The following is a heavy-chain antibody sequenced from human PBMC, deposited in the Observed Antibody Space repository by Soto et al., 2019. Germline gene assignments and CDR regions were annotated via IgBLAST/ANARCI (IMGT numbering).Heavy chain of an antibody. J-gene: IGHJ6*02. Sequence: GGSLRLSCAASGFTFSSYAMSWFRQAPWKWLEWVSSISGSGGSTYYADSVKGRFTISRDNSKNTLYLQMNSLRAEDTAVYYCAKSQYSSSWYPPGDHYYYYGMDVWGQGTTVTVSS. D-gene: IGHD6-13*01. V-gene: IGHV3-23*01. CDR1: GFTFSSYA. CDR3: AKSQYSSSWYPPGDHYYYYGMDV. CDR2: ISGSGGST.